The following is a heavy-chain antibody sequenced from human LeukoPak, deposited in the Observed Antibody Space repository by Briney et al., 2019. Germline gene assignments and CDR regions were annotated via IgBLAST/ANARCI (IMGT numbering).Heavy chain of an antibody. D-gene: IGHD2-2*01. J-gene: IGHJ6*02. CDR1: GFTFSSYA. V-gene: IGHV3-21*01. CDR2: ISGSGGST. Sequence: PGGSLRLSCAASGFTFSSYAMSWVRQAPGKGLERVSVISGSGGSTYYADSVKGRFTISRDNAKNSLYLQMNSLRAEDTAVYYCATEYCSSTSPSCYYYYGMDVWGQGTTVTVSS. CDR3: ATEYCSSTSPSCYYYYGMDV.